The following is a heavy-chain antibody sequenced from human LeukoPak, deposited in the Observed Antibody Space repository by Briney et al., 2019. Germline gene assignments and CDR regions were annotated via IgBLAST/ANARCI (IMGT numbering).Heavy chain of an antibody. CDR2: IYYSGST. CDR3: ARLTCGGDCYSKFGNWFDP. CDR1: GGSISSYY. J-gene: IGHJ5*02. D-gene: IGHD2-21*02. Sequence: PSETLSLTCTVSGGSISSYYWSWIRQPPGKGLEWIGYIYYSGSTNYNPSLKSRVTISVDTSKNQFSLKLSSVTAADTAVYYRARLTCGGDCYSKFGNWFDPWGQGTLVTVSS. V-gene: IGHV4-59*08.